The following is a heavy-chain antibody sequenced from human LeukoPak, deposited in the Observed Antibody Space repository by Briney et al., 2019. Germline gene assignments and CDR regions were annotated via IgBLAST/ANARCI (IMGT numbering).Heavy chain of an antibody. D-gene: IGHD1-14*01. CDR2: IYYSGST. V-gene: IGHV4-39*01. J-gene: IGHJ4*02. CDR1: GGSISSSSYY. CDR3: ARFGPKRTGSFDY. Sequence: SETLSLTCTVSGGSISSSSYYWGWIRQPPGKGLEWIGSIYYSGSTYYNPSLKSRVTISVDTSKNQFSLKLSSVTAADTAVYYCARFGPKRTGSFDYWGQGTLVTVSS.